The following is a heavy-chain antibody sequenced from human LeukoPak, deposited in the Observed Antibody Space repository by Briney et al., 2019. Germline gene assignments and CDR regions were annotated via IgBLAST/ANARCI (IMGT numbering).Heavy chain of an antibody. V-gene: IGHV1-69*13. CDR1: GGTFSSYA. J-gene: IGHJ4*02. CDR2: IIPIFGTA. CDR3: ACSYYYDSSGYYSGNYYFDY. D-gene: IGHD3-22*01. Sequence: SVKISCKASGGTFSSYAISWVRQDPGQGLVWMGGIIPIFGTANYAQKFQGRVTITADESTSTAYMELSSLRSEDTAVYYCACSYYYDSSGYYSGNYYFDYWGQGTLVTVSS.